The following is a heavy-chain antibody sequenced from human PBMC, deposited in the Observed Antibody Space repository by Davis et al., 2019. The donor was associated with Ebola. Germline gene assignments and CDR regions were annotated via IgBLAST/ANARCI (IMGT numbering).Heavy chain of an antibody. D-gene: IGHD2-21*01. V-gene: IGHV3-30-3*01. CDR1: GFTFSSYA. CDR3: ARDRCGYYYYGMDV. CDR2: ISYDGSNK. Sequence: GGSLRLSCAASGFTFSSYAMHWVRQAPGKGLEWVAVISYDGSNKYYADSVKGRFTISRDNSKNTLYLQMNSLRAEDTAVYYCARDRCGYYYYGMDVWGQGTTVTVSS. J-gene: IGHJ6*02.